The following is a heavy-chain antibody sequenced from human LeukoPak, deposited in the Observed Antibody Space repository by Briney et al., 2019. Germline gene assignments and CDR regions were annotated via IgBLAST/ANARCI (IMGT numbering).Heavy chain of an antibody. CDR3: AREPLAVGRLGLYYFDY. D-gene: IGHD3/OR15-3a*01. V-gene: IGHV4-4*07. J-gene: IGHJ4*02. CDR2: IYTSGST. Sequence: SETLSLTCTVSVGSISSYYWSWIRQPAGKGLEWIGRIYTSGSTNYNPSLKSRVTMSVDTSKSQFSLKLSSVTAADTAVYYCAREPLAVGRLGLYYFDYWGQGTLVTVSS. CDR1: VGSISSYY.